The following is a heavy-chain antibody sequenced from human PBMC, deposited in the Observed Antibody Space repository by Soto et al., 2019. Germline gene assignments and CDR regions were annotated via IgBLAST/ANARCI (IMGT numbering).Heavy chain of an antibody. J-gene: IGHJ6*02. CDR2: TYYKSKWNN. CDR3: VGVTFLSGMDV. D-gene: IGHD3-10*01. V-gene: IGHV6-1*01. CDR1: GDNVSSDTSA. Sequence: SQTLSLTCAISGDNVSSDTSAWIWIRQSPSRGLEWLGRTYYKSKWNNDYALSVQSRITISPDTSHNQFSLDLDSVTPEDTAVYYCVGVTFLSGMDVWGQGTPDTVSS.